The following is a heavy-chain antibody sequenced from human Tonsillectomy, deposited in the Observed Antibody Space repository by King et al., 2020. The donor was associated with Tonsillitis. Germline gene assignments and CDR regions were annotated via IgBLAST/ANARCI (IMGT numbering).Heavy chain of an antibody. V-gene: IGHV3-15*01. CDR1: GFIFNNAW. J-gene: IGHJ4*02. D-gene: IGHD4-23*01. CDR3: TTEDYGGNHFHY. CDR2: IKTNTDGGTT. Sequence: EVQLVESGGDLVKPGGSLRLSCTASGFIFNNAWMSWVRQAPGKGLEWVGRIKTNTDGGTTDYAAPVTGRFSISRDDSKNTVYLQRNSLKTGDTAVYYCTTEDYGGNHFHYWGQGTLVTVSS.